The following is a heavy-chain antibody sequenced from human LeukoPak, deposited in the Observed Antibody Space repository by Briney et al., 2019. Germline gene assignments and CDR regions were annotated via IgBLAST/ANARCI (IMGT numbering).Heavy chain of an antibody. CDR2: IYTSGSI. V-gene: IGHV4-4*07. CDR1: GASISSYH. Sequence: SETLSLTCSVSGASISSYHWSWIRQPAGKGLEWIGRIYTSGSINYNPSHKSRVTMSTDTSKNQLSLKLSSVTAADTAVYYCAGAKGSNFDYWGQGTLVTVSS. J-gene: IGHJ4*02. CDR3: AGAKGSNFDY.